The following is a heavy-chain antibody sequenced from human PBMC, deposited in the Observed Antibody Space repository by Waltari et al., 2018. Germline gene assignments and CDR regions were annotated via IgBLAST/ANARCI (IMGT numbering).Heavy chain of an antibody. CDR3: ARESSGIDY. V-gene: IGHV3-21*01. CDR1: GFTFSSYR. Sequence: EVQLVESGGGLVKPGGSLRLACAASGFTFSSYRMNWVRQAPGKGLEWVSSISSSSSYRYYADSVKGRFPSARDNAKNSLYLQMNSLRAEDTAVYYCARESSGIDYWGQGTLVTVSS. J-gene: IGHJ4*02. CDR2: ISSSSSYR.